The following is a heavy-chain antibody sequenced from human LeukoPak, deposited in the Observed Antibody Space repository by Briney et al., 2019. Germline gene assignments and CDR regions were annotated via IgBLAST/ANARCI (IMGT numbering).Heavy chain of an antibody. CDR2: INHSGST. Sequence: SETLSLTCAVYGGSFSGYYWSWIRQPPGKGLEWIGEINHSGSTNYNPSLKSRVTISVDTSKNQFSLKLSSVTAADTAVYYCARGSTVTHAFGIWGQGTMVTVSS. CDR1: GGSFSGYY. J-gene: IGHJ3*02. V-gene: IGHV4-34*01. D-gene: IGHD4-17*01. CDR3: ARGSTVTHAFGI.